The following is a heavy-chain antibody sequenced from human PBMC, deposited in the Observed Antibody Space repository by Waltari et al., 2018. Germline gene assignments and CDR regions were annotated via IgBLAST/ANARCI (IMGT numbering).Heavy chain of an antibody. D-gene: IGHD2-15*01. CDR3: AREVGVVGAATHWFDP. Sequence: QVQLQESGPGLVKPSGTLSLTCAVSGGPISRSNWWSWVRQPPGKGLGWIGEIYHSGSTNYNPSLKSRVTIAVDKSKNQVSRKVSSGTAADTAGYYRAREVGVVGAATHWFDPWGQGTLVTVSS. V-gene: IGHV4-4*02. CDR2: IYHSGST. CDR1: GGPISRSNW. J-gene: IGHJ5*02.